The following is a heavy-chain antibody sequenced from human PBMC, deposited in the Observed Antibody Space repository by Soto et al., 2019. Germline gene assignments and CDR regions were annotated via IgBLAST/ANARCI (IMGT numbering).Heavy chain of an antibody. CDR3: AITPQRTRLGWFDP. CDR2: ISGSGGST. J-gene: IGHJ5*02. D-gene: IGHD3-16*01. CDR1: GFTFSSHA. V-gene: IGHV3-23*01. Sequence: EVQLLESGGGLVQPGGSLRLSCAVSGFTFSSHAMSWVRQAPGKGLEWVSAISGSGGSTHYADSAKGRFTISRDNSKNTLYLQMNSLRAEDTAVYYCAITPQRTRLGWFDPWGQGTLVTVSS.